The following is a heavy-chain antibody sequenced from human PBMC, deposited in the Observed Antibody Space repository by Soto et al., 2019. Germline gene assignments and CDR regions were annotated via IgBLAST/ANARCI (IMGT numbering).Heavy chain of an antibody. D-gene: IGHD2-21*02. CDR2: IYYSGST. J-gene: IGHJ4*02. CDR3: ARDYGGNSLDY. V-gene: IGHV4-59*01. Sequence: QVQLQESGPGLVKPSETLSLTCTVSGGSISSYYWSWIRQPPGKGLEWIGYIYYSGSTNYNPSLKSRVTISVDTSKNQFSLTLSSVTAADTAVYYCARDYGGNSLDYWGQGTLVTVSS. CDR1: GGSISSYY.